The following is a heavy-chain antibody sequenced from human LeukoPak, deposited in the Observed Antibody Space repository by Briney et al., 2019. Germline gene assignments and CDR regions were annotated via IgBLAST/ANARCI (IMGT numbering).Heavy chain of an antibody. CDR3: ARAKQGAFDI. CDR2: IYYSGST. J-gene: IGHJ3*02. D-gene: IGHD6-13*01. CDR1: GGSISSSYY. Sequence: PSETLSLTCTVSGGSISSSYYWGWIRQPPGKGLEWIGSIYYSGSTYYSPSLKSRISISVDTSKNQFSLKVSSVTAADTAVFYCARAKQGAFDIWGQGTVVTVSS. V-gene: IGHV4-39*07.